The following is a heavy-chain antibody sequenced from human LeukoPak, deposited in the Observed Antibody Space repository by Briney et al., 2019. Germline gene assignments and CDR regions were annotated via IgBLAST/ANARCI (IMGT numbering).Heavy chain of an antibody. J-gene: IGHJ4*02. CDR2: IGGSGSIT. Sequence: GESLRLSCAASGFTFSSYVMIWHRQAPGKGLEWVSGIGGSGSITHYADSVKGRFTISRDNSKNTLYLQMNRLRAEDTAVYYCAKVTGTTFGWGQGTLVTVSS. V-gene: IGHV3-23*01. CDR3: AKVTGTTFG. CDR1: GFTFSSYV. D-gene: IGHD1-1*01.